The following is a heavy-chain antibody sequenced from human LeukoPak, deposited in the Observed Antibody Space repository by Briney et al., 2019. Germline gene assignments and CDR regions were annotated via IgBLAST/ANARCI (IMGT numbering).Heavy chain of an antibody. D-gene: IGHD3-10*01. CDR2: ISSSGNTI. CDR1: GFTFSSYE. Sequence: QPGGSLRLSCAASGFTFSSYEMNWVRQAPGKGLEWVSYISSSGNTIYYADSVKGRFTISRDNAKNSLYLQMNSLRAEDTALYYCARAPDSNVWFGELLYWGQGTLVTVSS. CDR3: ARAPDSNVWFGELLY. J-gene: IGHJ4*02. V-gene: IGHV3-48*03.